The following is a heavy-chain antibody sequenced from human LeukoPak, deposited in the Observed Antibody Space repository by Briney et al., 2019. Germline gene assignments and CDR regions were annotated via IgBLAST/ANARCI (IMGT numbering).Heavy chain of an antibody. V-gene: IGHV1-18*01. J-gene: IGHJ4*02. CDR1: GYTFTNNA. Sequence: ASVKVSCKTSGYTFTNNAITWVRRAPGQGLEGLGGISVYNGNTNYAQKLQGRVTTTTDTSTTTVYMELRGLRSDDTAVYYCARNHPYYYDSNGLYYFDYWGQGTLVTVSS. D-gene: IGHD3-22*01. CDR2: ISVYNGNT. CDR3: ARNHPYYYDSNGLYYFDY.